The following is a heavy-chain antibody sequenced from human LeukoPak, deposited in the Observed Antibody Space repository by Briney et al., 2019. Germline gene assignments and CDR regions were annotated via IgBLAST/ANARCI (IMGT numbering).Heavy chain of an antibody. V-gene: IGHV4-59*01. J-gene: IGHJ3*02. CDR2: VFNSGRT. D-gene: IGHD2-21*02. CDR1: GGSIRSYY. CDR3: AGRQHVVAVTATRGSFDM. Sequence: SETLSLTCTVSGGSIRSYYWSWIRQPPGKGLEWIGYVFNSGRTNLNPSLRSRATMSVDTSKNQFSLKLSSLTAADTAVYYCAGRQHVVAVTATRGSFDMWGQGTMVTVSS.